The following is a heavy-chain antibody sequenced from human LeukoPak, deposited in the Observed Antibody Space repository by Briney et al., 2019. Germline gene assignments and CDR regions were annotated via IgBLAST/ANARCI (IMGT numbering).Heavy chain of an antibody. CDR3: TTEYYYDSSGYYEYFQH. Sequence: GGSLRLSCAAPGFTFSNAWMSWVRQAPGKGLEWVGRIKSKTDGGTTDYAAPVKGRFTISRDDSKNTLYLQMNSLKTEDTAVYYCTTEYYYDSSGYYEYFQHWGQGTLVTVSS. J-gene: IGHJ1*01. D-gene: IGHD3-22*01. CDR1: GFTFSNAW. CDR2: IKSKTDGGTT. V-gene: IGHV3-15*01.